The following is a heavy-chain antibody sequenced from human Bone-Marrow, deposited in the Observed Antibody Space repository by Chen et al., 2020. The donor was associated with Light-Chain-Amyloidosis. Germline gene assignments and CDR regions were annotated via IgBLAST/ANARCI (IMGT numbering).Heavy chain of an antibody. D-gene: IGHD3-22*01. CDR2: ISYDGSNK. CDR1: GFTFSNYA. V-gene: IGHV3-30*04. J-gene: IGHJ4*02. CDR3: ARVRSGQFYSDSSGYYAIDC. Sequence: QVQLVESGGGVVQPGRSLRLSCAASGFTFSNYAMHWVRQAPGKGLAWVTVISYDGSNKYYADSVKGRFTISRDNSKNTLYLQMSSLRPDDTAVYYCARVRSGQFYSDSSGYYAIDCWGQGTLVTVSS.